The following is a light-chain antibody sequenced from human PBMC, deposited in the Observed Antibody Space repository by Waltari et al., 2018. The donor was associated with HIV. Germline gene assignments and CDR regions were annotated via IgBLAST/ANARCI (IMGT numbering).Light chain of an antibody. CDR2: AAS. CDR3: LQHNNYPWT. Sequence: DIQMTQPPSSVHASVGDRVTNSCRASQDIRNDLGWYQQKPGKAPKRLIYAASSLQSGVPSRFSGSGSGTEFTLTISSLQPEDLATYYCLQHNNYPWTFGQGTKVEI. J-gene: IGKJ1*01. CDR1: QDIRND. V-gene: IGKV1-17*01.